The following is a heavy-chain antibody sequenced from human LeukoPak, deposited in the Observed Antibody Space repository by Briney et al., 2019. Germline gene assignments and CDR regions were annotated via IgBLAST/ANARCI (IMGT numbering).Heavy chain of an antibody. CDR3: AKDSYYDFWSGYFTFDY. CDR1: GFTFDDYA. V-gene: IGHV3-9*01. Sequence: PGGSLRLSCAASGFTFDDYAMHWVRHAPGKGLERVSGISWNSGSIGYADSVKGRFTISRDNAKNSLYLQMNSLRAEDTALYYCAKDSYYDFWSGYFTFDYWGQGTLVTVSS. CDR2: ISWNSGSI. J-gene: IGHJ4*02. D-gene: IGHD3-3*01.